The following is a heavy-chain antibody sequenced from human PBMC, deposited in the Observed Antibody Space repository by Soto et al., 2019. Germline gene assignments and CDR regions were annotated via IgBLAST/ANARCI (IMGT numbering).Heavy chain of an antibody. Sequence: GGSLRLSCAASGFTFSSYAMHWVRQAPGKGLEWVAVISYDGSNKYYADSVKGRFTISRDNSKNTLYLQMNSLRAEDTAVYYCARDGGRGGSGRPDAFDIWGQGTMVTVSS. V-gene: IGHV3-30-3*01. CDR2: ISYDGSNK. D-gene: IGHD1-26*01. CDR3: ARDGGRGGSGRPDAFDI. CDR1: GFTFSSYA. J-gene: IGHJ3*02.